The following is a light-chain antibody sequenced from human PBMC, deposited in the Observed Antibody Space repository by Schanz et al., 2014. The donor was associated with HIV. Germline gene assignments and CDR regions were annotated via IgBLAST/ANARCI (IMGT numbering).Light chain of an antibody. J-gene: IGLJ3*02. V-gene: IGLV1-44*01. CDR3: AGWDDSLNVWV. CDR2: ATY. CDR1: SSNIKMNA. Sequence: QPVLTQPPSASGTPGQRVTISCSGSSSNIKMNAVNWYQHLPGMGPKLLIYATYNRPSGVPDRFSGSGSDTSASLAISGLQSEDEADYYCAGWDDSLNVWVFGGGTKLTVL.